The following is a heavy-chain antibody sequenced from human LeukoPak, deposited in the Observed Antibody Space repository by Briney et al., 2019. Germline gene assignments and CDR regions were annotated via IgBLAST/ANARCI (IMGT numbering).Heavy chain of an antibody. CDR2: IYHSGST. Sequence: SETLSLTCTVSGYSISSGYYWGWIRQPPGKGLEWIGSIYHSGSTYYNPSLKSRVTISVDTSKNQFSLKLSSVTAADTAVYYCARGLPSGSYSAPLRYWGQGTLVTVSS. V-gene: IGHV4-38-2*02. D-gene: IGHD1-26*01. CDR1: GYSISSGYY. J-gene: IGHJ4*02. CDR3: ARGLPSGSYSAPLRY.